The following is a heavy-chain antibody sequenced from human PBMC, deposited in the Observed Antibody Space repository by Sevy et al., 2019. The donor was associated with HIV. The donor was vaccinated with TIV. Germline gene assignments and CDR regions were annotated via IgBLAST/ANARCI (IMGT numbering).Heavy chain of an antibody. J-gene: IGHJ4*02. CDR3: ARATYYYDSSGYRPFHY. CDR2: IIPIFGTA. CDR1: GGTFSSYA. V-gene: IGHV1-69*13. D-gene: IGHD3-22*01. Sequence: ASVKVSCKASGGTFSSYAISWVRQAPGQGLEWMGGIIPIFGTANYAQKFQGRVTITADESTSTAYMELSSLRSEDTAVYYCARATYYYDSSGYRPFHYWGQGTLVTVSS.